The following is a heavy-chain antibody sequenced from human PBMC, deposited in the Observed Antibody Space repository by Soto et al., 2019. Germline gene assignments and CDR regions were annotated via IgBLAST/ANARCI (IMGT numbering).Heavy chain of an antibody. J-gene: IGHJ4*02. CDR3: ARCQPYNEYDYIWGSSVHSYYFDY. CDR1: GGSISSGGYY. Sequence: SETLSLTCTVSGGSISSGGYYWSWIRQHPGKGLEWIGYIYYSGSTYYNPSLKSRVTISVDTSKNQFSLKLGSVTAADTAVYYCARCQPYNEYDYIWGSSVHSYYFDYWGQGTLVTVSS. D-gene: IGHD3-16*01. V-gene: IGHV4-31*03. CDR2: IYYSGST.